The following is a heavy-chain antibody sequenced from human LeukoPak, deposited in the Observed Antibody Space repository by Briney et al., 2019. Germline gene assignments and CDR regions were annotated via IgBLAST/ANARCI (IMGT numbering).Heavy chain of an antibody. CDR2: IYSSGNT. CDR1: GASIRSGDYS. CDR3: ARMGYTYGPEHSFDY. D-gene: IGHD5-18*01. Sequence: SETLSLTCTVSGASIRSGDYSWNWIRQVPGKDLEWIGYIYSSGNTYYKPSLKIKVNMSVDTTKNQFYLKLRSVTAADTAVYYCARMGYTYGPEHSFDYWGQGTLVTVSS. V-gene: IGHV4-31*01. J-gene: IGHJ4*02.